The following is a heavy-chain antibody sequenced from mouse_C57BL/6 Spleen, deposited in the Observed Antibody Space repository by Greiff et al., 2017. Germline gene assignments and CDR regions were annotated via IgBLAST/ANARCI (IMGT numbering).Heavy chain of an antibody. D-gene: IGHD3-3*01. CDR3: AREGLLGFDV. V-gene: IGHV1-64*01. CDR2: IHPNSGST. J-gene: IGHJ1*03. CDR1: GYTFTSYW. Sequence: QVQLKESGAELVKPGASVKLSCKASGYTFTSYWMHWVKQRPGQGLEWIGMIHPNSGSTNYNEKFKSKATLTVDKSSSTAYMQLSSLTSEDSAVYYCAREGLLGFDVWGTGTTVTVSS.